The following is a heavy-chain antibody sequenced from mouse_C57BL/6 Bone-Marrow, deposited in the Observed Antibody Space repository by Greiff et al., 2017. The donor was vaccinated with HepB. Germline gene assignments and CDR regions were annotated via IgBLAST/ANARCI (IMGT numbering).Heavy chain of an antibody. CDR2: IYPGDGDT. CDR1: GYAFSSSW. Sequence: VQLQQSGPELVKPGASVKISCKASGYAFSSSWMNWVKQRPGKGLEWIGRIYPGDGDTNYNGKFKGKATLTADKSSSTAYMQLSSLTSEDSAVYFCARGAFITTVVAPYFDYWGQGTTLTVSS. D-gene: IGHD1-1*01. V-gene: IGHV1-82*01. J-gene: IGHJ2*01. CDR3: ARGAFITTVVAPYFDY.